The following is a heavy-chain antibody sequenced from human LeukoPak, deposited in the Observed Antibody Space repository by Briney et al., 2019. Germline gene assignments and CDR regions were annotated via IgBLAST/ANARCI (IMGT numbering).Heavy chain of an antibody. J-gene: IGHJ4*02. Sequence: SETLSLTCTVSGGSISSYYWSWIRQPAGKGLEWIGRIYTSGSTNYNPSLKSRVTMSVDTSKNQFSLQLNSVTPEDTAVYYCARDHRGAGTTGEYHFDYWGQGTLVTVSS. V-gene: IGHV4-4*07. CDR2: IYTSGST. CDR1: GGSISSYY. D-gene: IGHD1-7*01. CDR3: ARDHRGAGTTGEYHFDY.